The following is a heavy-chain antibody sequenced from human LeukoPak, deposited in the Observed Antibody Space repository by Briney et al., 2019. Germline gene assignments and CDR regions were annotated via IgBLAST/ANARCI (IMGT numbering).Heavy chain of an antibody. V-gene: IGHV4-59*08. Sequence: SETLSLTCTVSGGSISSYYWSWIRQPPEKGLEWIGYISYSGSTNYNPSLKSRVTISVDTSKNQFSLKLSSVTAADTAVYYCARQPNWFDPWGQGTLVTVSS. CDR2: ISYSGST. J-gene: IGHJ5*02. CDR1: GGSISSYY. CDR3: ARQPNWFDP.